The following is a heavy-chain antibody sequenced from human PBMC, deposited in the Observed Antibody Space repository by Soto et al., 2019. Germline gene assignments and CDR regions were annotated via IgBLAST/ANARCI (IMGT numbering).Heavy chain of an antibody. CDR3: ATVSGALVYLGY. CDR1: GFTFSSYA. V-gene: IGHV3-23*01. D-gene: IGHD3-16*01. Sequence: GGSLRLSCAASGFTFSSYAISWGRQAPGKGLEWVSAISGSGSSTYYAHSVKGRSTISRDNSKNTLYLQMNSLRDEDTAIYYCATVSGALVYLGYWGQGTLVTVSS. J-gene: IGHJ4*02. CDR2: ISGSGSST.